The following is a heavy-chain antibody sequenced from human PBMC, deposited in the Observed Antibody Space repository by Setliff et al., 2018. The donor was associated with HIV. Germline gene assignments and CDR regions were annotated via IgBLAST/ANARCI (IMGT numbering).Heavy chain of an antibody. CDR1: GFIFSRYW. V-gene: IGHV3-7*01. D-gene: IGHD3-22*01. CDR2: IREDGTAE. Sequence: GGSLRLSCEASGFIFSRYWMSWVRQAPGKGLEWVANIREDGTAEYYVDSVRGRFTMSRDNSKNTLYLQMNSLRAEDTAVYYCAKDHKGYYYDSSGYHYEGVDYWGQGTLVTVSS. CDR3: AKDHKGYYYDSSGYHYEGVDY. J-gene: IGHJ4*02.